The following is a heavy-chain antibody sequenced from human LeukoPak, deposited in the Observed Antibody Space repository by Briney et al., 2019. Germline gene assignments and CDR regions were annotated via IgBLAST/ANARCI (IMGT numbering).Heavy chain of an antibody. J-gene: IGHJ4*02. D-gene: IGHD3-22*01. V-gene: IGHV3-30-3*01. CDR1: GFTFSSYA. Sequence: PGRSLRLSCAASGFTFSSYAMHWVRQAPGKGLEWVAVISYDGGNKYYADSVKGRFTISRDNSKNTLYLQMNSLRAEDTAVYYCARDTTQYYYDSSGYSSYFDYWGQGTLVTVSS. CDR3: ARDTTQYYYDSSGYSSYFDY. CDR2: ISYDGGNK.